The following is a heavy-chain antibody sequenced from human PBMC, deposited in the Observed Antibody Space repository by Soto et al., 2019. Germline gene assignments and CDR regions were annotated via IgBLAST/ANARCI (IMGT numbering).Heavy chain of an antibody. V-gene: IGHV4-59*01. D-gene: IGHD6-13*01. Sequence: SETLSLTCTVSGGSISSYYWSWLRQPPGKGLEWIGYIYYSGSTNYNPSLKSRVTISVDTSKNQFSLKLSSVTAADTAVYYCARDLFGGSGWYPGLWFDPWGQGTLVTVSS. CDR2: IYYSGST. CDR3: ARDLFGGSGWYPGLWFDP. CDR1: GGSISSYY. J-gene: IGHJ5*02.